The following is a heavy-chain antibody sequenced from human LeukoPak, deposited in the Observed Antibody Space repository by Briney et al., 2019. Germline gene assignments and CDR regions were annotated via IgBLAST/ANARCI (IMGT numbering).Heavy chain of an antibody. Sequence: PGGSLRLSCAASKFPFGSYDMHWVRQAPGKGLEWVTLISYGGSNKYYADSVKGRFTISRDNSKNTLFLQMNSLRAEDTALYYCAKDRRIGDRGRGRKDRYFDSWGQGTLVTVSS. V-gene: IGHV3-30*18. D-gene: IGHD2/OR15-2a*01. CDR2: ISYGGSNK. J-gene: IGHJ4*02. CDR1: KFPFGSYD. CDR3: AKDRRIGDRGRGRKDRYFDS.